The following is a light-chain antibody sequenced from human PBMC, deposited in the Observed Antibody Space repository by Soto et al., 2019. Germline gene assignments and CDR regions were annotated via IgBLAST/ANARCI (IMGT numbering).Light chain of an antibody. CDR1: SSDVGGYNY. CDR2: EVS. J-gene: IGLJ1*01. Sequence: QSALTQPASVSGSPGQSITISCTGTSSDVGGYNYVSWYQQHPGKAPKLMIYEVSNRPSGVSNRFSGSKSGNTASLTISGLQAEDEADYYRGSYTSSSTLNVFGTGTKVTVL. V-gene: IGLV2-14*01. CDR3: GSYTSSSTLNV.